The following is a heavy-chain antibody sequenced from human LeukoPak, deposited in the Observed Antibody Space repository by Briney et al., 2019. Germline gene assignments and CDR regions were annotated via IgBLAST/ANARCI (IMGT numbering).Heavy chain of an antibody. CDR1: GGSISSYY. D-gene: IGHD3-22*01. Sequence: SETLSLTCTVSGGSISSYYWSWIRQPPGKGLEWIGYIYTSGSTNYNPSLKSRVTISVDTSKNQFSLKLSSVTAADTAVYYCARHGYYYDSSGYFDYWGQGTLVTVSP. V-gene: IGHV4-4*09. J-gene: IGHJ4*02. CDR2: IYTSGST. CDR3: ARHGYYYDSSGYFDY.